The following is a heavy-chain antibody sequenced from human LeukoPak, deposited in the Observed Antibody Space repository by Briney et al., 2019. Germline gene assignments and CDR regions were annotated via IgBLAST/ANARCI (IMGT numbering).Heavy chain of an antibody. CDR3: ARGEEMVRGVISYYYYGMDV. Sequence: GASVKVSCKASGYTFTNYAMHWVRQAPGQRLEWMGWINTGNGNTRYSQKSQGRVTITRDTSASTTYMELSSLRSEDTAVFYCARGEEMVRGVISYYYYGMDVWGQGTTVTVSS. CDR2: INTGNGNT. V-gene: IGHV1-3*04. CDR1: GYTFTNYA. D-gene: IGHD3-10*01. J-gene: IGHJ6*02.